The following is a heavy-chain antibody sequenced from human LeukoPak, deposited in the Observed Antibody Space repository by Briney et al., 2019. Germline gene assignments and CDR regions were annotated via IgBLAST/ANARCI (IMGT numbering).Heavy chain of an antibody. J-gene: IGHJ1*01. V-gene: IGHV3-43*01. Sequence: PGGSRRLSGAASGFTFDDYAIHGGRQAPGKGLHWFSRINLDGGVTYYADSVKVRFTISRDNSKNSLYLPMNSLRTADTALSYRVKDEDWGFSDWGQGTLVTVSS. CDR2: INLDGGVT. CDR1: GFTFDDYA. D-gene: IGHD7-27*01. CDR3: VKDEDWGFSD.